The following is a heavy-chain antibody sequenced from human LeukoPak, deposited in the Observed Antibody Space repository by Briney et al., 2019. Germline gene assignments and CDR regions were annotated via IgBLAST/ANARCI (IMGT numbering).Heavy chain of an antibody. V-gene: IGHV3-23*01. CDR2: ISGSSIST. CDR3: AKRPRAVAEAYFDY. Sequence: PGGSLRLSCAASGFTFSSYAMSWVRQAPGKGLEWVSAISGSSISTYYADSVKGRFTISRDSSKNTLYLQMNSLRAEDTAVYYCAKRPRAVAEAYFDYWGQGTLVTVSS. CDR1: GFTFSSYA. D-gene: IGHD6-19*01. J-gene: IGHJ4*02.